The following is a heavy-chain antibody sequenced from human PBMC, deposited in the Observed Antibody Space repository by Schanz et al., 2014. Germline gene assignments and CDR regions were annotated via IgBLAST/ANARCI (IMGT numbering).Heavy chain of an antibody. CDR3: AREGDGGFDY. D-gene: IGHD2-21*01. CDR1: GFTFSRYW. V-gene: IGHV3-7*01. Sequence: QLVESGGGLVKPGGSLRLSCVASGFTFSRYWMSWVRQAPGKGLEWVANIKQDGRDKDYVDSVKGRFTISRDNAKNSVFLQMNSLRGEDTAVYYCAREGDGGFDYWGQGTLVTVSS. J-gene: IGHJ4*02. CDR2: IKQDGRDK.